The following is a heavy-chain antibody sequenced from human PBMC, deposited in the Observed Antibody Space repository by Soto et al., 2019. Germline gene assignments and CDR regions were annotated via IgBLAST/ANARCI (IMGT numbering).Heavy chain of an antibody. D-gene: IGHD3-10*01. Sequence: SVKVSCKASGGTFRSYAISWVRQAPGQGLEWMGGIIPIIGTANYAQKFQGRVTITADESTSTAYMELSSLRSEDTAVYYCAKDYYGSGEPYAFDIWGQGTMVTVSS. V-gene: IGHV1-69*13. J-gene: IGHJ3*02. CDR1: GGTFRSYA. CDR3: AKDYYGSGEPYAFDI. CDR2: IIPIIGTA.